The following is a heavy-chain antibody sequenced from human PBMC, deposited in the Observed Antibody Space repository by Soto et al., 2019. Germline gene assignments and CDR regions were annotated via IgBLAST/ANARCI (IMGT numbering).Heavy chain of an antibody. V-gene: IGHV4-34*01. Sequence: LTCAVYGGSFSGYYWTWIRQSPGKGLEWIGQISYRGSTYYNPSIKSRIFISIGTSNNQFFMELTSVTAADTAVYYCSRAIAQYDSGTYEGGYYYFDSWGQGTPVTVSS. J-gene: IGHJ4*02. CDR3: SRAIAQYDSGTYEGGYYYFDS. CDR2: ISYRGST. D-gene: IGHD3-10*01. CDR1: GGSFSGYY.